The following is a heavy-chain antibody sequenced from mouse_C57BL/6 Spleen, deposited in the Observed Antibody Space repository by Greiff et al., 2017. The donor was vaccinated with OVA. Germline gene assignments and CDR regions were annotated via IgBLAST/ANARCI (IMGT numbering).Heavy chain of an antibody. V-gene: IGHV1-42*01. J-gene: IGHJ4*01. CDR3: ARWGTAQAAYAMDY. Sequence: VQLQQSGPELVKPGASVKISCKASGYSFTGYYMNWVKQSPEKSLEWIGEINPSTGGTTYNQKFTAKATLTVDKSSSTAYMQLKSLTSENSAVYYCARWGTAQAAYAMDYWGQGTSVTVSS. CDR1: GYSFTGYY. D-gene: IGHD3-2*02. CDR2: INPSTGGT.